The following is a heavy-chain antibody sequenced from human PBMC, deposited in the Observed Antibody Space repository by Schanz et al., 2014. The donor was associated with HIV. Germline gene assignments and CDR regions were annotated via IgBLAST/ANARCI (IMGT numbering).Heavy chain of an antibody. Sequence: VQLVESGGGVVQPGRSLRLSCAASGFSFDDYAMHWVRQAPGKGLEWVSGISWNSGSIGYADSVKGRFTISRDNSKNTVYLQMNSLRVEDTAVYYCARFANWAFDIWGQGTTVTVSS. CDR2: ISWNSGSI. CDR3: ARFANWAFDI. D-gene: IGHD1-1*01. CDR1: GFSFDDYA. J-gene: IGHJ3*02. V-gene: IGHV3-9*01.